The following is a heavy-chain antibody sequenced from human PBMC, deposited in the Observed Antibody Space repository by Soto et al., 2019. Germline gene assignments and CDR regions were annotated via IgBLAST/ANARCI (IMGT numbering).Heavy chain of an antibody. J-gene: IGHJ4*02. Sequence: GGSLRLSCAASEFTFSTYAMTWVRQAPGRGLQWVATISDSGDITYYADSVKGRFTISRDNSRNTLHLQMNSLRAEDTAVYYCATAEVDYWGPGTLVTVSS. V-gene: IGHV3-23*01. CDR3: ATAEVDY. CDR2: ISDSGDIT. CDR1: EFTFSTYA.